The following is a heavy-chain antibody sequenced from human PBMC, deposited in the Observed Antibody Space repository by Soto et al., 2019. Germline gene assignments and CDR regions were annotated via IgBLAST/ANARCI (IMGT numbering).Heavy chain of an antibody. CDR3: ARDRKATYITGGFDS. V-gene: IGHV4-59*01. D-gene: IGHD3-3*01. Sequence: SETLSLTCSVSGGSISDYYWRWIRQSPEKGLEYIAYSSYGGITNLNGALNGRATMSIDTSKNQFSLKATSLTAADTAVYYCARDRKATYITGGFDSWGQGTLVTVSS. CDR2: SSYGGIT. J-gene: IGHJ4*02. CDR1: GGSISDYY.